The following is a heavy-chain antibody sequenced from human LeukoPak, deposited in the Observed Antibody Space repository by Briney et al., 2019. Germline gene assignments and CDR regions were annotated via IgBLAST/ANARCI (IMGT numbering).Heavy chain of an antibody. CDR3: ARGKRITIRYYYYMDV. D-gene: IGHD3-3*01. CDR2: ISYDGSNK. CDR1: GFTFSSYA. V-gene: IGHV3-30*04. J-gene: IGHJ6*03. Sequence: GGSLRLSCAASGFTFSSYAMHWVRQAPGKGLKWVAVISYDGSNKYYADSVKGRFTISRDNSKNTLYLQMNSLRAEDTAVYYCARGKRITIRYYYYMDVWGKGTTVTVSS.